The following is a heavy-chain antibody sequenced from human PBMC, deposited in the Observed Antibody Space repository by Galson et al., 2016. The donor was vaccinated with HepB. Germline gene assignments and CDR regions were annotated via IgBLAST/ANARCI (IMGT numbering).Heavy chain of an antibody. J-gene: IGHJ6*02. CDR2: ISYDGSNK. D-gene: IGHD6-13*01. CDR1: GFTFSNYG. V-gene: IGHV3-33*08. CDR3: ARDRSSWRLYYYYGMDV. Sequence: SLRLSCAASGFTFSNYGMYWVRQAPGKGLEWVAVISYDGSNKYNADSVKGRFTISRDNAKNSLHLQMNSLRAEDTAVYYCARDRSSWRLYYYYGMDVWGQGTTATVSS.